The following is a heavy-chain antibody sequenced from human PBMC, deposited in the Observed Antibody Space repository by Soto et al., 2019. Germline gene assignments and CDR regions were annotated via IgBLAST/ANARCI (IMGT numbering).Heavy chain of an antibody. CDR3: XXXXFDXRGSSSGFDH. J-gene: IGHJ4*02. V-gene: IGHV7-4-1*01. Sequence: QVQLVQSGSALKKPGASVKVSCKGSGYTFPNFALNWVRQAPGQGLEWMGWIDTNNGRPTYAEDFTGRFVFCMEIXXXXXXXXXXXXXXXXXXXXXXXXXXFDXRGSSSGFDHWGQGALVT. CDR1: GYTFPNFA. CDR2: IDTNNGRP. D-gene: IGHD3-10*01.